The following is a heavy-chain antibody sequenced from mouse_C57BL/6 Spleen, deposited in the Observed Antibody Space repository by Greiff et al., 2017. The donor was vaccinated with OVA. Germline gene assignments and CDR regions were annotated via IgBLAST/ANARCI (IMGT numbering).Heavy chain of an antibody. J-gene: IGHJ2*01. CDR3: ARGPTVVATGFDY. Sequence: QVQLQQPGAELVKPGASVKLSCKASGYTFTSYWMHWVKQRPGQGLEWIGMIHPNSGSTNYNEKLKSKATLTVDKSSSTAYMQLSSLTSEDSAVYYCARGPTVVATGFDYWGQGTTLTVSS. V-gene: IGHV1-64*01. CDR2: IHPNSGST. D-gene: IGHD1-1*01. CDR1: GYTFTSYW.